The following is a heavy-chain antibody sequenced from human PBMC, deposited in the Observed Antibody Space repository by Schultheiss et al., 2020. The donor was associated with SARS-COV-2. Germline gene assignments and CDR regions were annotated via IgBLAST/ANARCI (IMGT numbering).Heavy chain of an antibody. CDR3: ARAPNVDIVATHGGFDY. V-gene: IGHV4-34*01. D-gene: IGHD5-12*01. J-gene: IGHJ4*02. Sequence: SQTLSLTCAVYGGSFSGYYWSWIRQPPGKGLEWIGEIDHIGGTNYNPSLKSRVTISLDTSKNQFSLKLSSVTAADTAVYYCARAPNVDIVATHGGFDYWGQGTLVTVSS. CDR1: GGSFSGYY. CDR2: IDHIGGT.